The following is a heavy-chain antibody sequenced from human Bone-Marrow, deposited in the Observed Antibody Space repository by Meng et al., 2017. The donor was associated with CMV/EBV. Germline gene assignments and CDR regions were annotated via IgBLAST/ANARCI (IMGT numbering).Heavy chain of an antibody. V-gene: IGHV3-48*03. J-gene: IGHJ3*02. CDR3: ARITIFGVAIGDDAFDI. Sequence: GGSLRLSCAASGFTFSSYEMNWVRQAPGKGLEWVSYISSSGSTIYYADSVKGRFTISRDNAKNSLYLQMNSLRAEDTAVYYCARITIFGVAIGDDAFDIWGQGTMVTVSS. CDR1: GFTFSSYE. D-gene: IGHD3-3*01. CDR2: ISSSGSTI.